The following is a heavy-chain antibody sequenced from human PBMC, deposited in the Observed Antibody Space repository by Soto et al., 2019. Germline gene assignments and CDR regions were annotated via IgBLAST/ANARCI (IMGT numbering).Heavy chain of an antibody. J-gene: IGHJ5*02. CDR1: GYTFSTYA. CDR3: ASPSSGSGNFS. Sequence: QVQLVQSGAEVKKPGASVRVSCKASGYTFSTYALHWVRQAPGQRLEWMGWINAGNGNTKYSQTFQGRVTFTRDTSASTAYMELSSLRSEDTAVFYCASPSSGSGNFSWGQGTLVTVSS. CDR2: INAGNGNT. D-gene: IGHD3-10*01. V-gene: IGHV1-3*01.